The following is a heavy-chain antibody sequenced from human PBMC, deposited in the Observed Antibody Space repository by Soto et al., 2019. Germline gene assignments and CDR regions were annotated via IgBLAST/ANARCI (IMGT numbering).Heavy chain of an antibody. CDR2: IDWDDDK. CDR3: AHIRGAGAYYYYPMDV. J-gene: IGHJ6*02. D-gene: IGHD3-10*01. Sequence: GPTLLNERQTLSLTCTFSLFSLTTPGMCVSWIRQPPGKALEWLAVIDWDDDKYYSTSLKTRLSISMDTSKNQVVLEMTNVAPVDTATYYCAHIRGAGAYYYYPMDVWGQGTTVTVSS. CDR1: LFSLTTPGMC. V-gene: IGHV2-70*12.